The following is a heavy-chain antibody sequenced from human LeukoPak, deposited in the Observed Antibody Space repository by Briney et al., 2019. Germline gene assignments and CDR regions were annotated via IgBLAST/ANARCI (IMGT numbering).Heavy chain of an antibody. CDR2: IIPIFGTA. Sequence: ASVKVSCKASGGTFSSYAISWVRQAPGQGLEWMGGIIPIFGTANYAQKFQGRVTITADKSTSTAYMELSSLRSEDTAVYYCAREGHSGGWYGIGAFTRAGYYYYYMDVWGKGTTVTVSS. CDR1: GGTFSSYA. V-gene: IGHV1-69*06. J-gene: IGHJ6*03. D-gene: IGHD6-19*01. CDR3: AREGHSGGWYGIGAFTRAGYYYYYMDV.